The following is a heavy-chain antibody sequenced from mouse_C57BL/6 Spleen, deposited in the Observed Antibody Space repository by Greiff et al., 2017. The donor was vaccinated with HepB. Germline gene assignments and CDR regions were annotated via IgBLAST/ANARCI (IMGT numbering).Heavy chain of an antibody. CDR1: GFTFSDYY. D-gene: IGHD2-5*01. Sequence: EVQLVESEGGLVQPGSSMKLSCTASGFTFSDYYMAWVRQVPEKGLEWVANINYDGSSTYYLDSLKSRFIISRDNAKNILYLQMSSLKSEDTATYYGARDGAYYSNYESAMDYWGQGTSVTVSS. CDR3: ARDGAYYSNYESAMDY. CDR2: INYDGSST. V-gene: IGHV5-16*01. J-gene: IGHJ4*01.